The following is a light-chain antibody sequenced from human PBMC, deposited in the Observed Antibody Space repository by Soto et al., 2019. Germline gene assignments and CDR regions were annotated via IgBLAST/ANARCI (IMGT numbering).Light chain of an antibody. V-gene: IGLV1-44*01. J-gene: IGLJ2*01. Sequence: QSVLTQPPSASGTPGQRVTISCSGSNSNIGRNSVNWYQQLPGDAPKLLIYSGDQRPSGVPDRFSASKSGTSASLAISGLQSADEADYYCSAWDDSPDPHVLFGGGTKLTVL. CDR3: SAWDDSPDPHVL. CDR1: NSNIGRNS. CDR2: SGD.